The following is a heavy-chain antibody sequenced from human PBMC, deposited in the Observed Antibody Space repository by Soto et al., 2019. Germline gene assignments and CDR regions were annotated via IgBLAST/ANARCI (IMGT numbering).Heavy chain of an antibody. CDR1: GYSFTSYW. CDR2: IYPGDSDT. Sequence: GESLKISCKGSGYSFTSYWIGWVRQMPGKGLELMGIIYPGDSDTRYSPSFQGQVTISADKSISTAYLQWSSLKASDTAMYYCARRRNNYDSSGHNWFDPWGQGTLVTVSS. J-gene: IGHJ5*02. CDR3: ARRRNNYDSSGHNWFDP. V-gene: IGHV5-51*01. D-gene: IGHD3-22*01.